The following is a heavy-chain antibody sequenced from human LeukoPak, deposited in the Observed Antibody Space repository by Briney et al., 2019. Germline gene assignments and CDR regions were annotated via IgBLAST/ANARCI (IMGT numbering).Heavy chain of an antibody. J-gene: IGHJ4*02. V-gene: IGHV3-23*01. CDR1: GFTFSSYW. Sequence: GGSLRLSCAASGFTFSSYWMHWVRQAPGKGLEWVSAISGSGGSTYYADSVKGRFTISRDNANNFLYLQMNSLRAEDTAVYYCATETNGRHYDYWGQGTLLTVSS. D-gene: IGHD1-14*01. CDR2: ISGSGGST. CDR3: ATETNGRHYDY.